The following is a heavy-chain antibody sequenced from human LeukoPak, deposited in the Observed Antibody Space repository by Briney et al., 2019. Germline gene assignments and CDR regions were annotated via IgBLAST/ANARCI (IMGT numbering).Heavy chain of an antibody. V-gene: IGHV3-48*03. CDR1: GFTFSSYE. J-gene: IGHJ3*02. CDR2: ISPSGSTI. D-gene: IGHD3-22*01. CDR3: ASSYFYDTSGYSDAFDI. Sequence: GGSLRLSCAASGFTFSSYEMTWVRQAPGKGLEWVSYISPSGSTIYYADSLKGRFTISRDNAKNSLYLQMNSLRVEDTAVYYCASSYFYDTSGYSDAFDIWGQGTMVTVSS.